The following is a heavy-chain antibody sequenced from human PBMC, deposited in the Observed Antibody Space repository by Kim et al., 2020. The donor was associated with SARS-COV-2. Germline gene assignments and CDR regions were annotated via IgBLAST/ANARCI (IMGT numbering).Heavy chain of an antibody. Sequence: GGSLRLSCAASGFTFSDYYMSWIRQAPGKGLEWVSYISSSSSYTNYADSVKGRFTISRDNAKNSLYLQMNSLRAEDTAVYYCARESLGYCSGGSCIGGIDPWGQGTLVTVSS. D-gene: IGHD2-15*01. J-gene: IGHJ5*02. CDR2: ISSSSSYT. V-gene: IGHV3-11*05. CDR1: GFTFSDYY. CDR3: ARESLGYCSGGSCIGGIDP.